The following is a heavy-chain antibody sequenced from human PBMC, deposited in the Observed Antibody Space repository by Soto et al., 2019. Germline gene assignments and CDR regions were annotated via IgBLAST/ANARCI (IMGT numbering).Heavy chain of an antibody. D-gene: IGHD5-12*01. CDR1: GGSISSSSYY. J-gene: IGHJ6*03. Sequence: SETLSLTCTVSGGSISSSSYYWGWIRQPPGKGLEWFGSLYYTGSTYYSPSLKSRVTMSVDTSKNQFSLKLSSVTAADTAVYYCARHPRFTHWVATTLFYFYYMDVWGTGTTVTVSS. CDR2: LYYTGST. V-gene: IGHV4-39*01. CDR3: ARHPRFTHWVATTLFYFYYMDV.